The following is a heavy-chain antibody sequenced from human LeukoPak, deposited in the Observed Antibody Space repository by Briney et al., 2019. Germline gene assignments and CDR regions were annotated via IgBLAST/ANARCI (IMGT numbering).Heavy chain of an antibody. Sequence: GGSLRLSCAASGFTFSSFTMNWVRQAPGKGLEWVSVVSGSGGHTSYADSVKGRFTISRDNSKDTLYLQMNSLRAEDTAVYYCAKGDCSGTTCTNFDYWGQGTLVTVSS. CDR2: VSGSGGHT. V-gene: IGHV3-23*01. CDR3: AKGDCSGTTCTNFDY. D-gene: IGHD2-2*01. CDR1: GFTFSSFT. J-gene: IGHJ4*02.